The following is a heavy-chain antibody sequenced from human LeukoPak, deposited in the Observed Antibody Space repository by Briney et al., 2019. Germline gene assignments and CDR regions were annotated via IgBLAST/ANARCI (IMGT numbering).Heavy chain of an antibody. J-gene: IGHJ4*02. CDR3: ARDCCDPFYESGAKIGGIDY. Sequence: PGGSLRLSCAASGFSFSGYAMHWVRQAPGKGLEWVALISYDGSNKYYADSVKGRFTISRNDSNNTLYLQMSRLRAEDTAVYYCARDCCDPFYESGAKIGGIDYWGQGTLVTVSS. D-gene: IGHD2/OR15-2a*01. CDR2: ISYDGSNK. CDR1: GFSFSGYA. V-gene: IGHV3-30-3*01.